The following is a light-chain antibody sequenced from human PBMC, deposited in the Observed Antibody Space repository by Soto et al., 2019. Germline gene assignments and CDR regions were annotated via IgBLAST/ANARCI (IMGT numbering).Light chain of an antibody. J-gene: IGKJ5*01. CDR1: QGISSS. V-gene: IGKV1-9*01. CDR2: AAS. CDR3: QKLHNFPLT. Sequence: DIQLTQSPSFLSASVGDRVTITCRASQGISSSLAWYQQKPGEAPKLLIYAASTLQSGAPSRFSGSGYGTEFTLTISSLQPDDLASYYCQKLHNFPLTFGQGTRLEIK.